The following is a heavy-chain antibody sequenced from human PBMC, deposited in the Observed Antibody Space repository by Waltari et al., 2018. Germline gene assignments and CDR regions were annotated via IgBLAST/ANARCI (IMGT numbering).Heavy chain of an antibody. CDR3: ARDPLDDYGDY. CDR2: ISSSSSTI. CDR1: GFTFSSYS. V-gene: IGHV3-48*04. Sequence: EVQLVESGGGLVQPGGSLRLSCAASGFTFSSYSMNWVRQAPGKGLEWVSYISSSSSTIYYADSVKGRFTISRDNAKNSLYLQMNSLRAEDTAVYYCARDPLDDYGDYWGQGTLVTVSS. J-gene: IGHJ4*02.